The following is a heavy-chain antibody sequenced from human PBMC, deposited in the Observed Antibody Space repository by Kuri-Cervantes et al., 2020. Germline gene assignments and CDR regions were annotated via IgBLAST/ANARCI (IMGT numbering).Heavy chain of an antibody. V-gene: IGHV1-2*02. CDR3: ARSYDSSGLALDY. CDR1: GYTFTGYY. Sequence: ASVKVPCKASGYTFTGYYTHWVRQAPGQGLEWMGWINPNSGGTNYAQKFQGRVTMTRDTSISTAYMELSRLRSDDTAVYYCARSYDSSGLALDYWGQGTLVTVSS. CDR2: INPNSGGT. D-gene: IGHD3-22*01. J-gene: IGHJ4*02.